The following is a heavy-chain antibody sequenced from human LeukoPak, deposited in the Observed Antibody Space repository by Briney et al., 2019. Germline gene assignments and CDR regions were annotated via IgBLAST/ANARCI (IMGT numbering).Heavy chain of an antibody. Sequence: GGSLRLSCAVSGFTFSDYFMNWVRQPPGEGLEWISSITASGDVIYYADSVKGRFTISRDNAKNSLYLQMSSLSAEDTAVYYCARDGNDYSNYGPLDYWGQGTLVTVSS. J-gene: IGHJ4*02. CDR2: ITASGDVI. CDR1: GFTFSDYF. CDR3: ARDGNDYSNYGPLDY. V-gene: IGHV3-11*01. D-gene: IGHD4-11*01.